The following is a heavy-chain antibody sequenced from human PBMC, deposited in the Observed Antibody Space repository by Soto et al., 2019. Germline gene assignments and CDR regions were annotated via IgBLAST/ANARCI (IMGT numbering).Heavy chain of an antibody. CDR1: GGTFSSYA. Sequence: SVKVSCKASGGTFSSYAISWVRQAPGQGLEWMGGIIPIFGTANYAQKFQGRVTITADESTSTAYMELSSLRSEDTAVYYCARRNCTNGVCSHYYYYYGMDVWGQGTTVTVSS. CDR2: IIPIFGTA. CDR3: ARRNCTNGVCSHYYYYYGMDV. D-gene: IGHD2-8*01. V-gene: IGHV1-69*13. J-gene: IGHJ6*02.